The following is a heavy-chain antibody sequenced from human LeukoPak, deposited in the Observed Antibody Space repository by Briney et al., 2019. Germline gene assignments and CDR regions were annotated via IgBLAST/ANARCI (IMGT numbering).Heavy chain of an antibody. J-gene: IGHJ4*02. CDR3: AKDRSTYNVLTGYQDY. Sequence: GGSLRLSCAASGFTFSSYSMNWVRQAPGKGLEWVSFISSSSSTIYYADSVKGRFTISRDNAKNSLYLQMNSLRPEDTAVYYCAKDRSTYNVLTGYQDYWGQGTLVTVSS. D-gene: IGHD3-9*01. V-gene: IGHV3-48*04. CDR1: GFTFSSYS. CDR2: ISSSSSTI.